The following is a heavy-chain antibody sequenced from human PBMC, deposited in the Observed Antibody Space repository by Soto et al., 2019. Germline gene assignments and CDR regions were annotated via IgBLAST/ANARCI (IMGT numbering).Heavy chain of an antibody. D-gene: IGHD3-22*01. J-gene: IGHJ3*02. CDR2: ISAYNGNT. Sequence: ASVKVSCKASGYTFTSYGISWVRQAPGQGLEWMGWISAYNGNTNYTQKLQGRVTMTTDTSTSTAYMELRSLRSDDTAVYYCARHDSSGYYRRSGAFDIWGQGTMVTVSS. CDR3: ARHDSSGYYRRSGAFDI. V-gene: IGHV1-18*01. CDR1: GYTFTSYG.